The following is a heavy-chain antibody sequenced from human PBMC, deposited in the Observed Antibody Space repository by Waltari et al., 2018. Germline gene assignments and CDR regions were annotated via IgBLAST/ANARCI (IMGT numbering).Heavy chain of an antibody. CDR3: ARGVLRYFDWLFNFDY. D-gene: IGHD3-9*01. CDR2: INANSGGT. J-gene: IGHJ4*02. CDR1: GYTFTGYY. Sequence: QVQLVQSGAEVKKPGASVKVSCKASGYTFTGYYMHWVRPAPGQGLEWMGWINANSGGTNYAQKFQGSVTMTRDTSISTAYMELSRLRSDDTSVYYCARGVLRYFDWLFNFDYWGQGTLVTVSS. V-gene: IGHV1-2*02.